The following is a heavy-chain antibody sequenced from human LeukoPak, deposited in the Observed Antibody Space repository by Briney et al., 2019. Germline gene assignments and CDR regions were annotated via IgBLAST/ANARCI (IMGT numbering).Heavy chain of an antibody. Sequence: SETLSLTCAVSGGSLSGYYWTWIRQPPGKGLEWIGSIYYSGSTYYNPSLKSRVTISLDRSKKKFSLKLTSVTAADTAVYFCARGAEYYAIWRGYAGYSDYWGQGISVTVSS. J-gene: IGHJ4*02. D-gene: IGHD3-3*01. CDR1: GGSLSGYY. CDR3: ARGAEYYAIWRGYAGYSDY. V-gene: IGHV4-34*01. CDR2: IYYSGST.